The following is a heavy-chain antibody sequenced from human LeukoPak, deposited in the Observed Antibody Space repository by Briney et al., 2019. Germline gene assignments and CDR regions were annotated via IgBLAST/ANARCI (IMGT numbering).Heavy chain of an antibody. CDR2: ISSSSSYI. D-gene: IGHD1-20*01. Sequence: PGGSLRLSCAASGFTFSSYSMNWVRQAPGKGLEWVSSISSSSSYIYYADSVKGRFTISRDNAKNSLYLQMNSLRAEDTAVYYCARGQLIFNWNDVQFDPWGQGTLVTVSS. CDR1: GFTFSSYS. J-gene: IGHJ5*02. CDR3: ARGQLIFNWNDVQFDP. V-gene: IGHV3-21*01.